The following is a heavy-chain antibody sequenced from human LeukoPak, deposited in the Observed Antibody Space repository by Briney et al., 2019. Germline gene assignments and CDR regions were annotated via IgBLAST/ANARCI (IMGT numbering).Heavy chain of an antibody. Sequence: PSETLSLTCTVSGISITINYWSWMRQSPGKGLEFIGYIHSRWGTKYNPSLMSRLTISLDTSKNQFSLRLTSVTAADTAVYYCARVLDSGYSDFWGQGTLVTVSS. D-gene: IGHD3/OR15-3a*01. CDR3: ARVLDSGYSDF. J-gene: IGHJ4*02. CDR1: GISITINY. V-gene: IGHV4-59*01. CDR2: IHSRWGT.